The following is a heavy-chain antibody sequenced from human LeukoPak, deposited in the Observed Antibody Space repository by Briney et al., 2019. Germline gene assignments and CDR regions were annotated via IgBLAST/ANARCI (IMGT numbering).Heavy chain of an antibody. CDR1: GYSFTSYW. J-gene: IGHJ4*02. Sequence: GESLKISCKGSGYSFTSYWIGWVRQMPGKGLEWMGIIYPGDSDTRYSPSFQGQVTISADKSISTAYLQWSSLKASDTAMYYCARPFSDSSGYYPYYFDYWGQGTLVTVSS. CDR3: ARPFSDSSGYYPYYFDY. D-gene: IGHD3-22*01. V-gene: IGHV5-51*01. CDR2: IYPGDSDT.